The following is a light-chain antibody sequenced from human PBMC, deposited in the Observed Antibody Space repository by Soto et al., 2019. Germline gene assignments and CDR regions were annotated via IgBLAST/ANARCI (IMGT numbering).Light chain of an antibody. CDR2: KVS. CDR1: HSLVHSDGIAY. J-gene: IGKJ5*01. Sequence: VVMTQSPLSLPVTLGPPASISCRSNHSLVHSDGIAYFSWFQQRPGRSPRRLIYKVSNRDSGVPARFSGSGSGTDFALKISRVEAEDVGVYYCMQGTHWPITFGQGTRLEIK. CDR3: MQGTHWPIT. V-gene: IGKV2-30*02.